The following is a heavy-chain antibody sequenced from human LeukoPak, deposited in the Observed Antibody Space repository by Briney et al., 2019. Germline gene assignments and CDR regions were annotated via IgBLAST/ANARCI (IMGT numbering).Heavy chain of an antibody. CDR3: AREAYYYDSSGYYYHFDY. CDR2: INPNSGGT. V-gene: IGHV1-2*02. D-gene: IGHD3-22*01. J-gene: IGHJ4*02. Sequence: ASVKVSCKASGYTFTGYYMHWVRQAPGQGLEWMGWINPNSGGTNYAQKFQGRVTMTRDTSISTAYMELSRLRPDDTAVYYCAREAYYYDSSGYYYHFDYWGQGTLVTVSS. CDR1: GYTFTGYY.